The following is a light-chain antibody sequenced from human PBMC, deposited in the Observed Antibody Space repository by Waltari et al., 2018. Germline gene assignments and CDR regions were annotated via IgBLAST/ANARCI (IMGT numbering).Light chain of an antibody. CDR2: EVT. CDR3: TSYTSSGTLL. CDR1: SSDVGGYNR. V-gene: IGLV2-18*02. Sequence: QSALTQPPSVSGSPGQSVTISCTGTSSDVGGYNRVSWYQQPPGTAPKRMIYEVTYRPAGVPHRFSGSKYGNPASLTISGLQAEDEADYYCTSYTSSGTLLFGGGTKLTVV. J-gene: IGLJ2*01.